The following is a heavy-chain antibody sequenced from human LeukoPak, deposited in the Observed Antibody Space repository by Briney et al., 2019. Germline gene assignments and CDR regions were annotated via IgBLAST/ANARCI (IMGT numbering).Heavy chain of an antibody. CDR1: GGSISSYY. D-gene: IGHD3-16*02. CDR2: IYYGGST. J-gene: IGHJ4*02. Sequence: SETLSLTCTVSGGSISSYYWSWIRQPPGKGLEWIGYIYYGGSTNYNPSLKSRVTISVDTSKNQFSLKLSSVTAADTAVYYCARGHDYVWGSYRTTFDYWGQGTLVTVSS. CDR3: ARGHDYVWGSYRTTFDY. V-gene: IGHV4-59*01.